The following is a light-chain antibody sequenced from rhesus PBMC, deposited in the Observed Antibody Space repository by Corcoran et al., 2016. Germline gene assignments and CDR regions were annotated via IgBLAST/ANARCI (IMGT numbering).Light chain of an antibody. V-gene: IGKV2-72*01. J-gene: IGKJ4*01. CDR3: VQSIAFPLT. CDR1: QSLLHDNGNTY. CDR2: GGS. Sequence: DIVMTQTPLSLPITPGEPASISCRSSQSLLHDNGNTYLHWYLQKPGQSQQLLIYGGSNRASGVPDKFRGSGSGTDFTLKISMVEVVDVGIYYCVQSIAFPLTFGGGTKVDLK.